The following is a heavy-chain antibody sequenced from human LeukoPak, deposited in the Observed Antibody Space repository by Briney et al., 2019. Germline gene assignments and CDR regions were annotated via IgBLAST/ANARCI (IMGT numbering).Heavy chain of an antibody. Sequence: PGGSLRLSCAASGFTFTSCAMSGVRQAPGKGLEWVSAISGSGGSTYYADTVKGRFTISRDNSKNTLYLQMNSLRAEDTVVYYCAKVEQWLVANWGQGTLVTVSS. V-gene: IGHV3-23*01. CDR1: GFTFTSCA. CDR3: AKVEQWLVAN. J-gene: IGHJ4*02. D-gene: IGHD6-19*01. CDR2: ISGSGGST.